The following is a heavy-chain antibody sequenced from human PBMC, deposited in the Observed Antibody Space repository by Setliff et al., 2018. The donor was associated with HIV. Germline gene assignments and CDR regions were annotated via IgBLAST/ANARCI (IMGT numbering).Heavy chain of an antibody. CDR1: GGSISSYY. Sequence: PSETLSLTCTVSGGSISSYYWSWIRQPPGKGLEWIGYLYYSGSTNYNPSLKSRVTISVDTSKNQFSLKLSSVTAADTAVYYCARQITMVRGVYQPYYYYYMDVWGKGTTVTVSS. V-gene: IGHV4-59*08. D-gene: IGHD3-10*01. CDR2: LYYSGST. CDR3: ARQITMVRGVYQPYYYYYMDV. J-gene: IGHJ6*03.